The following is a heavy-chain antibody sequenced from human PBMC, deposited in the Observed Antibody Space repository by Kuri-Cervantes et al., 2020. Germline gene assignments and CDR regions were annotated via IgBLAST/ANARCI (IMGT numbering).Heavy chain of an antibody. V-gene: IGHV3-53*01. CDR3: AKDIHHWGFDY. D-gene: IGHD7-27*01. CDR2: LFAGGST. J-gene: IGHJ4*02. Sequence: GGSLRLSCAASEFTFGTYAMTWVRQAPGKGLECASVLFAGGSTYYADSVKGRFTISRDNSKNILYLQMNSLRADDTAVYYCAKDIHHWGFDYWGQGSLVTVSS. CDR1: EFTFGTYA.